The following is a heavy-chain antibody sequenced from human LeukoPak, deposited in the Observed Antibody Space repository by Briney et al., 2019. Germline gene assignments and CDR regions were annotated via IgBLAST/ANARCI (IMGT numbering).Heavy chain of an antibody. CDR3: ARGDASGRPGIGFDF. D-gene: IGHD1-26*01. J-gene: IGHJ4*02. CDR2: FHDSEST. V-gene: IGHV4-59*01. CDR1: GGSISNSY. Sequence: SETLSLTCTVSGGSISNSYWSWIRQPPGKGLEWIGFFHDSESTNYNPSLKSRVSISLDTSKNQVSLWLSSVTAADTAVYYCARGDASGRPGIGFDFRGQGTLVTVSS.